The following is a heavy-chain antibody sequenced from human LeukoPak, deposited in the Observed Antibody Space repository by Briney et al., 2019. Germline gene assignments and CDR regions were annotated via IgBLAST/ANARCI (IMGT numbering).Heavy chain of an antibody. CDR3: ARVTTNGYFEY. D-gene: IGHD1-1*01. CDR2: IKFDESEK. V-gene: IGHV3-7*04. CDR1: GLTFSSYW. Sequence: GGSLGLSCAASGLTFSSYWMSWVRQAPGKGLEWVASIKFDESEKHYMDSVKGRFTISRDTAKNSLYLQMNSLRVEDTAVYFCARVTTNGYFEYWGQGSLVTVSP. J-gene: IGHJ4*02.